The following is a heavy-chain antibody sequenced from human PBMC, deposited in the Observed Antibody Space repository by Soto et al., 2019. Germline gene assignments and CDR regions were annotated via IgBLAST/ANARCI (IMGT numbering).Heavy chain of an antibody. V-gene: IGHV4-31*03. J-gene: IGHJ5*02. Sequence: QVQLQESGPGLVKPSETLSLTCTVSGGTVSSGAYYWSWIRQRPGKGLEWIGYIYYSGSTYYNLSLKSRLTISVDTTKKQFSLKLRSVTAADTAVYYCARAYSVRGGYGRFDPWGQGTLVTVSS. D-gene: IGHD3-10*02. CDR2: IYYSGST. CDR1: GGTVSSGAYY. CDR3: ARAYSVRGGYGRFDP.